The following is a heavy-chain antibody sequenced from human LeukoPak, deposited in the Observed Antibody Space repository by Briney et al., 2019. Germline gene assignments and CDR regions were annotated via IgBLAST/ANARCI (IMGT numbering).Heavy chain of an antibody. J-gene: IGHJ3*01. V-gene: IGHV3-74*01. CDR1: GFTFSDYW. CDR3: ARDVSNSGWYEGTFDV. D-gene: IGHD6-19*01. Sequence: GGSLRLSCAASGFTFSDYWMHWVRQAPGKGLVWVSRIISDGSSATYADSVKGRFTMSRDNAKSTLYLQMNSLRAEDTAVYYCARDVSNSGWYEGTFDVWGQGTMVTVSS. CDR2: IISDGSSA.